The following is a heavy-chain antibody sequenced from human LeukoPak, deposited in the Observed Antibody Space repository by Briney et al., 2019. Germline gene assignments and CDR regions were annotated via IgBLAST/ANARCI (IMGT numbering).Heavy chain of an antibody. Sequence: SETLSLTCTVSGGSISSYYWSWIRQPPGKGLEWIGYIYYRGSTNYNPSFKSRVTISVDTSKNQFSLKLSSVTAADTAVYYCARVKCSGGSCYDYYYYYGMDVWGQGTTVTVSS. V-gene: IGHV4-59*12. CDR2: IYYRGST. D-gene: IGHD2-15*01. CDR3: ARVKCSGGSCYDYYYYYGMDV. J-gene: IGHJ6*02. CDR1: GGSISSYY.